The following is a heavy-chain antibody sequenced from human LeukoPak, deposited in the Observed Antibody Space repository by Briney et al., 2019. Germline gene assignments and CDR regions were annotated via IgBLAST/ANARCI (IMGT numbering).Heavy chain of an antibody. Sequence: PGGSLRLSCAASGFTFSSYRMNWVRQAPGKGLEWVSSISSSSSYIYYADSVKGRFPISRDNAKTSLYLQMNSLRAEDTAVYYCARARAHSSGYDAFDIWGQGTMVTVSS. CDR1: GFTFSSYR. D-gene: IGHD3-22*01. CDR2: ISSSSSYI. J-gene: IGHJ3*02. CDR3: ARARAHSSGYDAFDI. V-gene: IGHV3-21*01.